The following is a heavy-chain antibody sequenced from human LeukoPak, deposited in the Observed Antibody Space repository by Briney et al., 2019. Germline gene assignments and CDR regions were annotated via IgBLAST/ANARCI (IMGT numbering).Heavy chain of an antibody. J-gene: IGHJ3*02. Sequence: PGGSLRLSCAASGFTFSNYWMAWVRQAPGRGLEWVASIKPDGSVIYYGDSVKGRFTLSRDNTKNALHLQMNSLRAEDTAMYYCARAGTHYDILTGYYKPAFDIWGQGTMVTVSS. D-gene: IGHD3-9*01. CDR2: IKPDGSVI. CDR1: GFTFSNYW. CDR3: ARAGTHYDILTGYYKPAFDI. V-gene: IGHV3-7*02.